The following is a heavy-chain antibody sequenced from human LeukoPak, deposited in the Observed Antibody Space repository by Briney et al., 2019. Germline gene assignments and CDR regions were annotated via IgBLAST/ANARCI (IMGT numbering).Heavy chain of an antibody. CDR2: IKEDGRDK. J-gene: IGHJ6*02. D-gene: IGHD4-11*01. CDR1: AFTFSNYS. CDR3: ARATATVYYYYGMDV. V-gene: IGHV3-7*01. Sequence: PGGSLRLSWAAAAFTFSNYSMTWVRQAPGEGLEWVANIKEDGRDKSYMDSVKGRCTISRDNDKNSLYLQMNSLRAEDTAVYYCARATATVYYYYGMDVWGQGATVTVSS.